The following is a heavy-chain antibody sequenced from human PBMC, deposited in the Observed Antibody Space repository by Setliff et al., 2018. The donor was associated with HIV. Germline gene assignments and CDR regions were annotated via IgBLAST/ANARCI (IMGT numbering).Heavy chain of an antibody. Sequence: GASVKVSCKASGYTFTSYLITWVRQAPGQGLEWMGWISAYNGNTNYAQKLQGRVTMTTDTSTSTAYMELRSLRSDDTAVYYCARIPTGTTLYYYRLDVWGQGTTVTVS. J-gene: IGHJ6*02. CDR2: ISAYNGNT. D-gene: IGHD1-1*01. CDR3: ARIPTGTTLYYYRLDV. V-gene: IGHV1-18*01. CDR1: GYTFTSYL.